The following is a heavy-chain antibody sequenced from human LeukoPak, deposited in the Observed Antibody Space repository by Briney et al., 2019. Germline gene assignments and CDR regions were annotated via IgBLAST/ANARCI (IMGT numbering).Heavy chain of an antibody. Sequence: SETLSLTCTASGGSTRSYYWSWIRQPPGKGLEWIGYIYYSGSTNYNPSLKSRVTISVDTSKNQFSLKLSSVTAADTAVYYCASHRYYDSSGYYSYYYYGMDVWGQGTTVTVSS. D-gene: IGHD3-22*01. CDR1: GGSTRSYY. V-gene: IGHV4-59*01. CDR3: ASHRYYDSSGYYSYYYYGMDV. CDR2: IYYSGST. J-gene: IGHJ6*02.